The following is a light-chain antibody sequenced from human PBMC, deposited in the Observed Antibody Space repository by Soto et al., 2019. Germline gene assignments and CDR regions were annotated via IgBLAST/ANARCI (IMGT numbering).Light chain of an antibody. CDR3: SSYTSSSTPYV. CDR1: SSDVGGYNY. V-gene: IGLV2-14*01. Sequence: QSVLTQLASVYGSPGQSITISCTGTSSDVGGYNYVSWYQQHPGKAPKLMIYDVSNRPSGVSNRFSGSKSGNTASLTISGLQAEDEADYYCSSYTSSSTPYVFGTG. CDR2: DVS. J-gene: IGLJ1*01.